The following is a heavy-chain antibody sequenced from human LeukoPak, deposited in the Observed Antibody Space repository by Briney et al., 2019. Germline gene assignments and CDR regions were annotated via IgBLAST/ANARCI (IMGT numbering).Heavy chain of an antibody. V-gene: IGHV4-59*02. Sequence: SETLSLTCTVSGGSVSDYYWGWVRQPPGKALEWIGNIFYSGSTYYSPSLKSRVTISLDTSRNQFSLKLSSVTAADTAVYYCARDITYYYGSGSYYKGYNWFDPWGQGTLVTVSS. D-gene: IGHD3-10*01. CDR3: ARDITYYYGSGSYYKGYNWFDP. CDR2: IFYSGST. CDR1: GGSVSDYY. J-gene: IGHJ5*02.